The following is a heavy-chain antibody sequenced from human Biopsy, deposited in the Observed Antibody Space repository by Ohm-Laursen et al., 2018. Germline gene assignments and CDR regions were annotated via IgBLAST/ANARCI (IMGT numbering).Heavy chain of an antibody. CDR3: AKVAPTIMSSFDY. D-gene: IGHD3-9*01. CDR2: INSNGAST. Sequence: SLRPSCPAAGFTFSTYAINWVRQAPGKGLDWVSSINSNGASTDFADSVKGRFTISRDNSKNTLYLQMNSLRAEDTAVYYCAKVAPTIMSSFDYWGQGTLVTVSS. CDR1: GFTFSTYA. V-gene: IGHV3-23*01. J-gene: IGHJ4*02.